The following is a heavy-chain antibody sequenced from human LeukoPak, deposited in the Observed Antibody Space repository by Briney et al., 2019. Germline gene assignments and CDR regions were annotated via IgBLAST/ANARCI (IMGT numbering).Heavy chain of an antibody. CDR2: IYYSGST. V-gene: IGHV4-39*01. CDR1: SVSIYSSSYY. Sequence: SETLSLTCTVSSVSIYSSSYYWGWIRQPPGKGLKWIGNIYYSGSTYYNPSLRSRVTISVDTSKNQFSLKLSSVTTADTAVYYCARPDDYGDYPVGYWGQGTLVTVSS. CDR3: ARPDDYGDYPVGY. J-gene: IGHJ4*02. D-gene: IGHD4-17*01.